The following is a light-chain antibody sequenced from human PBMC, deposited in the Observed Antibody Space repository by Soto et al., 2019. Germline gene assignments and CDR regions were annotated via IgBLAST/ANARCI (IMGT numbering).Light chain of an antibody. CDR2: EVN. V-gene: IGLV2-14*01. CDR3: SSYTSDRGRV. CDR1: SNDIGDYDY. Sequence: QSVLTQPASVSGSPGQPITISCTGTSNDIGDYDYVSWYQQHPGKAPKLLIYEVNNRPSGVSNHFSGSKSGNTASLTISGLQAEDEADYYCSSYTSDRGRVCGTGTKVTVL. J-gene: IGLJ1*01.